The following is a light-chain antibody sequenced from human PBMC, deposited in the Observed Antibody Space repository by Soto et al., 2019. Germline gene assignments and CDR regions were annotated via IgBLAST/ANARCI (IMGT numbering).Light chain of an antibody. J-gene: IGLJ2*01. Sequence: SYELTQPPSVSVSPGQTASITCSGDKLGDKYACWYQQKPGQSPVVVIYQDSKRPSGIPERLSGSKSGNTVALTISGTQAMDEAAYYCQAWDSSTVVFGGGTKLTVL. V-gene: IGLV3-1*01. CDR2: QDS. CDR1: KLGDKY. CDR3: QAWDSSTVV.